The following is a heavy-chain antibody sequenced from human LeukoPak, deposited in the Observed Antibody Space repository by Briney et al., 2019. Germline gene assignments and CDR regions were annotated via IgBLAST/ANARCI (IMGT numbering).Heavy chain of an antibody. CDR1: GFTFSDYY. V-gene: IGHV3-11*04. J-gene: IGHJ4*02. Sequence: GGSLRLSCAASGFTFSDYYMSWIRQAPGKGLEWVSYISSSGSTIYYADSVKGRFTISRDNAKNSLYLQMSSLRAEDTAVYYCARVEYDFWSAPTGYFDYWGQGTLVTVSS. CDR2: ISSSGSTI. CDR3: ARVEYDFWSAPTGYFDY. D-gene: IGHD3-3*01.